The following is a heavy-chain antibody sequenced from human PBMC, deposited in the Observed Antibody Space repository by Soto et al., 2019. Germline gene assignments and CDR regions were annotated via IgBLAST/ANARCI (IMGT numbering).Heavy chain of an antibody. CDR2: IYYSGST. CDR1: GGSISSGDYY. Sequence: QVQLQESGPGLVKPSQTLSLTCTVSGGSISSGDYYWSWIRQPPGKGLEWIGYIYYSGSTYYNPSLKSRVTISVDTSKNQVSLKLSSVPAADTAVYYCARVGSPSDVILTGYFDYWGQGTLVTVSS. CDR3: ARVGSPSDVILTGYFDY. J-gene: IGHJ4*02. D-gene: IGHD3-9*01. V-gene: IGHV4-30-4*01.